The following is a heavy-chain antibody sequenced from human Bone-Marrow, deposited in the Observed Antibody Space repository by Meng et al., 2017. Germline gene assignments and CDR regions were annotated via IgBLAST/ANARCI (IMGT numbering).Heavy chain of an antibody. V-gene: IGHV3-7*01. J-gene: IGHJ5*02. D-gene: IGHD3-10*01. CDR2: VNQDESSK. CDR3: ATLSVSGTNL. CDR1: GFTFNNYW. Sequence: GGSLRLSCAASGFTFNNYWMTWVRQAPGRGLEWVANVNQDESSKNYVDSVKGRFTISRDNAKSSLYLQMNSLRDEDTAVYYCATLSVSGTNLWGQGTLVTVSS.